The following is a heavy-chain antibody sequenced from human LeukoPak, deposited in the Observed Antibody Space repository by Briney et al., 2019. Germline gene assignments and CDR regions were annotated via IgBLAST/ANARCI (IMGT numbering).Heavy chain of an antibody. CDR3: ARDPHSGYGSGYSQH. CDR1: GYTFTGYY. CDR2: INPNSGGT. D-gene: IGHD5-12*01. J-gene: IGHJ1*01. Sequence: ASVKVSCKASGYTFTGYYMHWVRQAPGQGLEWMGWINPNSGGTNYAQKFQGRVTMTRDTSISTAYMELSRLRSDDTAVYYCARDPHSGYGSGYSQHWGQGTLVTVSS. V-gene: IGHV1-2*02.